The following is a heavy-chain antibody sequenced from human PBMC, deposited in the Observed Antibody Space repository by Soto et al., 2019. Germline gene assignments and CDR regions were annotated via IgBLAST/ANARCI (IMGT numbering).Heavy chain of an antibody. CDR1: GYTFTSYG. D-gene: IGHD2-2*01. Sequence: ASVKVACKASGYTFTSYGISWVRQAPGQGLEWMGWISAYNGNTNYAQKLQGRVTMTTDTSTSTAYMELRSLRADETAVYYCARVISRRYCSSASCRADYMAVWGKGTTVTVSS. CDR3: ARVISRRYCSSASCRADYMAV. J-gene: IGHJ6*03. CDR2: ISAYNGNT. V-gene: IGHV1-18*01.